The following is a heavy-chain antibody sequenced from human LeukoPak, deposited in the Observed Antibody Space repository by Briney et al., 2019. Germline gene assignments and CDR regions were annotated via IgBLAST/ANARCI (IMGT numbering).Heavy chain of an antibody. V-gene: IGHV5-51*01. J-gene: IGHJ5*02. Sequence: GESLKISFKTSGYTFTTYWIGWVRQMPGKGLEWMGIIYPDDSDTRYSPSFQGQVTISVDKYINTAYLQWTSLKASDTAIYYCARHGKLSSSRNWFDPWGQGTLVIVSS. CDR1: GYTFTTYW. CDR2: IYPDDSDT. CDR3: ARHGKLSSSRNWFDP. D-gene: IGHD1-26*01.